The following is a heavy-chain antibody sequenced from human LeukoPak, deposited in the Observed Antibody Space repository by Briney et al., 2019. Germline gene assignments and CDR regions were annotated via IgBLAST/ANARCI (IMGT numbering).Heavy chain of an antibody. CDR1: EFTVSSNY. CDR2: MYSDGIT. V-gene: IGHV3-53*01. Sequence: GGSLRLSCAASEFTVSSNYMSWVRQAPGKGLEWVSVMYSDGITYYADSVKGRLTISRDDSKNTLYLHMNSLRVEDTATYYCARLVNYGEWFDPWGQGTLVTVSS. CDR3: ARLVNYGEWFDP. D-gene: IGHD3-16*01. J-gene: IGHJ5*02.